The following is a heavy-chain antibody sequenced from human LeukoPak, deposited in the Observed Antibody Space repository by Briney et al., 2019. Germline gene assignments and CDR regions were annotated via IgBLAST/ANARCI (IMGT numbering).Heavy chain of an antibody. Sequence: GGSLRLSCAASGFTFSSYEMNWVRQAPGKGREGVSYISSSGRTIYYADSVKGRFTISRDNAKNSLYLQMNSLRAEDTAVYYCASDRGYYDSSGYYWARYYYYGMDVWGQGTTVTVSS. D-gene: IGHD3-22*01. V-gene: IGHV3-48*03. CDR1: GFTFSSYE. J-gene: IGHJ6*02. CDR3: ASDRGYYDSSGYYWARYYYYGMDV. CDR2: ISSSGRTI.